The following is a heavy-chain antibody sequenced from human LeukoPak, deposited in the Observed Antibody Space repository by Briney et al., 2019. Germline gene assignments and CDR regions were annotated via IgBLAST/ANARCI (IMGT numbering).Heavy chain of an antibody. V-gene: IGHV4-31*03. CDR1: GTSISSGGYY. Sequence: PSQTLSVTCTVSGTSISSGGYYWNWIRQHPGGGLEWIGYIYYSGSTYYNPSLKSRATISVDTSKKQFSLKLNSVTAADTAVYYCTRGNSSGPFVYWGQGTLVTVSS. CDR2: IYYSGST. CDR3: TRGNSSGPFVY. J-gene: IGHJ4*02. D-gene: IGHD3-22*01.